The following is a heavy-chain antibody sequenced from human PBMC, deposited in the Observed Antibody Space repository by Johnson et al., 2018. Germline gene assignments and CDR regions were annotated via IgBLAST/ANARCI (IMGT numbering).Heavy chain of an antibody. V-gene: IGHV4-39*07. CDR3: ARDPTGLRLGPRLGWLDP. J-gene: IGHJ5*02. Sequence: QVQLQESGPGLVKPSETLSLSCIVSGASIRRRSYYWAWIRQPPGTGLEWIGSIYYTGTTSYNPSLKSRVSVSLDTSKNQFSLRLTSVPAADTAVYYCARDPTGLRLGPRLGWLDPWGQGTLVTVSS. D-gene: IGHD6-19*01. CDR2: IYYTGTT. CDR1: GASIRRRSYY.